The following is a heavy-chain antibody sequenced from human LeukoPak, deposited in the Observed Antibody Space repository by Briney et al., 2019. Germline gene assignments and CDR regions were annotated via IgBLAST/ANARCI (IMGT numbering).Heavy chain of an antibody. CDR2: IRRKANGGTT. Sequence: GRSLRLSCTASGFTFGDYAMSWVRQAPGKGPEWVGFIRRKANGGTTEYAASVKGRFTISRDDSKSIAYLQMNSLKTEGTAVYYCTSGLYYDSWSDLFDYWGQGTLVTVSS. CDR1: GFTFGDYA. D-gene: IGHD3-3*01. J-gene: IGHJ4*02. V-gene: IGHV3-49*04. CDR3: TSGLYYDSWSDLFDY.